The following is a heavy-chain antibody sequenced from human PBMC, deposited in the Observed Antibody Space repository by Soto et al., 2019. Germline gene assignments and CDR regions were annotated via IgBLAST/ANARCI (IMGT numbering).Heavy chain of an antibody. D-gene: IGHD6-13*01. CDR1: GYTFTGYY. Sequence: ASVKVSCKASGYTFTGYYMHWVRQAPGQGLEWMGWINPNSGGTNYAQKFQGWVTMTRDTSISTAYMELSRLRSDDTAVYYCARSRYSSSWSEYYYGMDVWGQGTTVTVSS. CDR3: ARSRYSSSWSEYYYGMDV. J-gene: IGHJ6*02. CDR2: INPNSGGT. V-gene: IGHV1-2*04.